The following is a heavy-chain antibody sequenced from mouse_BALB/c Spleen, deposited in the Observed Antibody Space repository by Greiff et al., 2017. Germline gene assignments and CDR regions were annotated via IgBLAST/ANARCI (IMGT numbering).Heavy chain of an antibody. J-gene: IGHJ3*01. CDR1: GFTFTDYY. CDR2: IRNKANGYTT. V-gene: IGHV7-3*02. D-gene: IGHD2-14*01. Sequence: DVKLVESGGGLVQPGGSLRLSCATSGFTFTDYYMSWVRQPPGKALEWLGFIRNKANGYTTEYSASVKGRFTISRDNSQSILYLQMNTLRAEDSATYYCARDQYRYTFAYWGQGTLVTVSA. CDR3: ARDQYRYTFAY.